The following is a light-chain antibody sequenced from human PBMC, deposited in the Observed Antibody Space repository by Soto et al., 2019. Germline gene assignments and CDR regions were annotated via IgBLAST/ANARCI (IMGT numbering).Light chain of an antibody. CDR3: QVRNTWPT. CDR1: QSVSRY. V-gene: IGKV3-11*01. CDR2: DAS. Sequence: DIVLTQSPATLSLSPGERATLSCRASQSVSRYLAWYQQKPGQAPRLLIYDASNRATGIPARFICTGSGTEFTLTISSLEPEDFAVYYCQVRNTWPTFGHGTKVEMK. J-gene: IGKJ1*01.